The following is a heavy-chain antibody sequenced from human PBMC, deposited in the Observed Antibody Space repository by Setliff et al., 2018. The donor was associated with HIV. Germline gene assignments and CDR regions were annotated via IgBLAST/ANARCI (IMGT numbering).Heavy chain of an antibody. D-gene: IGHD6-25*01. CDR3: ARDRLNVYSSGWGVGY. V-gene: IGHV1-18*01. J-gene: IGHJ4*02. CDR2: ISAYNGNT. CDR1: GYTFTSYG. Sequence: ASVKVSCKSSGYTFTSYGISWVRQAPGQGLEWVGWISAYNGNTNYAQKLQGRVTITADESTSTAYMELRSLRSDDTAVYYCARDRLNVYSSGWGVGYWGQGTLVTVSS.